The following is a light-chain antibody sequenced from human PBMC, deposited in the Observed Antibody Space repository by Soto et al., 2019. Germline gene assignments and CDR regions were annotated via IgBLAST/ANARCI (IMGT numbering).Light chain of an antibody. Sequence: QSALTQPASVSGSPGQSITISCTGTSSDVGGYSSVSWYQHHPGKAPKLIIYEVTNRPSGISNRFSGSKSGNTASLTISGLQAEDEADYYCSSYTTSSTVFGTGTKLTV. CDR1: SSDVGGYSS. V-gene: IGLV2-14*01. CDR3: SSYTTSSTV. J-gene: IGLJ1*01. CDR2: EVT.